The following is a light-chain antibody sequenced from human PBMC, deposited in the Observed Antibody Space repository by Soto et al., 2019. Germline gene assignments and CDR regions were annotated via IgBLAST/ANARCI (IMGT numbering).Light chain of an antibody. CDR1: QSVRSN. CDR3: QQYNNWWT. Sequence: EIVMTQSPATLSVSPGERATLSCRASQSVRSNLAWYQQKPGQAPRLLIYGASTRATGIPDRFSGSGSGTEFSLTISSLQSEDFAVYYCQQYNNWWTFGQGTKGDIK. V-gene: IGKV3-15*01. J-gene: IGKJ1*01. CDR2: GAS.